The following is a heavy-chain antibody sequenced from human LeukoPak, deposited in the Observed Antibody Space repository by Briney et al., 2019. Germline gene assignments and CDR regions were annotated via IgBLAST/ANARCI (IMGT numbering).Heavy chain of an antibody. J-gene: IGHJ4*02. CDR2: IHYSGST. CDR3: ARGEAGLYYYDSSGYSLDY. D-gene: IGHD3-22*01. CDR1: GGFISSGGYY. Sequence: SETLSLTCTVSGGFISSGGYYWSWIRQHPGKGLEWIGYIHYSGSTYYNPSLKSRVTISVDTSKNQFSLKLSSVTAADTAVYYCARGEAGLYYYDSSGYSLDYWGQGTLVTVSS. V-gene: IGHV4-31*03.